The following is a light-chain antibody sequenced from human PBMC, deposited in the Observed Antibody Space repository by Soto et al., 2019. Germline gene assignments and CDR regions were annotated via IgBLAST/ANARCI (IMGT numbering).Light chain of an antibody. CDR3: CSYAGSSTLV. V-gene: IGLV2-23*01. CDR1: SSDVGGYNY. CDR2: EGS. Sequence: QSALTQPPSASGSPGQSVAISCTGTSSDVGGYNYVSWYQQHPGKAPKLMIYEGSNRPSGVSNRFSGSKSGNTASLTISGLQAEDEADYYCCSYAGSSTLVFGGGTKLTVL. J-gene: IGLJ2*01.